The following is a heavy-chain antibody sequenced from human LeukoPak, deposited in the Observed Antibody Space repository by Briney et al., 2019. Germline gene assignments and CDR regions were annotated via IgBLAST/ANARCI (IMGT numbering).Heavy chain of an antibody. J-gene: IGHJ5*02. CDR3: ARAGADDFWSGSTFDP. Sequence: SVTVSCKASGGTFSTYGITWVRQAPGQGLEWMGGIIPMFGTAKYAQKFQGRVTISTDESTSTAYMELSSLRSEDTAVYYCARAGADDFWSGSTFDPWGQGTLVTVSS. CDR2: IIPMFGTA. V-gene: IGHV1-69*05. CDR1: GGTFSTYG. D-gene: IGHD3-3*01.